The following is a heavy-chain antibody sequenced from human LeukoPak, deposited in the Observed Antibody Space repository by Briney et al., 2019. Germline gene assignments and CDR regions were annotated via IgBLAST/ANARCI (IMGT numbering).Heavy chain of an antibody. J-gene: IGHJ6*04. Sequence: SETLSLTCTVSGYSISSGYHWSWIRQPPGKGLEWIANIHHSGNPYYNPSLRSRVTISVDTSKNQFSLKLSSVTAADTAVYYCARDTAMGLYYYGMDVWGKGTTVTVSS. CDR3: ARDTAMGLYYYGMDV. CDR2: IHHSGNP. V-gene: IGHV4-38-2*02. D-gene: IGHD5-18*01. CDR1: GYSISSGYH.